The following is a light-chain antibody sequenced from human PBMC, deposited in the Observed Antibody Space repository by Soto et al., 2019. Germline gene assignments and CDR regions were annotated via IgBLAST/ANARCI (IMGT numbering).Light chain of an antibody. V-gene: IGKV3-20*01. J-gene: IGKJ5*01. CDR3: QQFSTSSVT. Sequence: EIVLTQSPGTLSLSQGERATLSCRASQSVSSSYVAWYQQKPGQAPSLLIHGASSRATGIPDRFSGSRSGTDFTLTISRLEPEDFAVDYCQQFSTSSVTFGQGTRLEIK. CDR1: QSVSSSY. CDR2: GAS.